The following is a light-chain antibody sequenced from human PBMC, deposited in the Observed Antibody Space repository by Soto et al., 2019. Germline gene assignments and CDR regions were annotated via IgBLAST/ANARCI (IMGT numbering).Light chain of an antibody. CDR1: SSDVGGYEY. CDR3: SSYTSSSTYVV. CDR2: EVI. Sequence: QSALTQPPSASGSPGQSVTISCTGSSSDVGGYEYVSWYQQHPGKAPKLIIYEVIKRPSGVPDRFSGSKSGNTASLTISGLQAEDEADYYCSSYTSSSTYVVFGGGTKLTVL. V-gene: IGLV2-8*01. J-gene: IGLJ2*01.